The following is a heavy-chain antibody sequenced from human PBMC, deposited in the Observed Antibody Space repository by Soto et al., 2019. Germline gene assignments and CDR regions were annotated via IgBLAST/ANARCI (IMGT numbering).Heavy chain of an antibody. CDR1: GGTFSSYA. D-gene: IGHD3-22*01. CDR2: IIPIIGII. V-gene: IGHV1-69*04. Sequence: AASVKVSCKASGGTFSSYAISWVRQAPGQGLEWMGMIIPIIGIINYAQKFQGRVTLTADKFTGTVYMELSRLRSEDTAVYYCAGGGDSIYFYPEAYWGLGTLVTVSS. J-gene: IGHJ4*02. CDR3: AGGGDSIYFYPEAY.